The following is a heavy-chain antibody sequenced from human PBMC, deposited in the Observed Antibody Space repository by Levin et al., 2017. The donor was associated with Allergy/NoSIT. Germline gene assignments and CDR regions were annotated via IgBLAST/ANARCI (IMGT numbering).Heavy chain of an antibody. J-gene: IGHJ4*02. CDR2: ISSSSSYI. V-gene: IGHV3-21*01. CDR1: GFTFSSYS. Sequence: GGSLRLSCAASGFTFSSYSMNWVRQAPGKGLEWVSSISSSSSYIYYADSVKGRFTISRDNAKNSLYLQMNSLRAEDTAVYYCARDSCSSTSCYPFDYWGQGTLVTVSS. CDR3: ARDSCSSTSCYPFDY. D-gene: IGHD2-2*01.